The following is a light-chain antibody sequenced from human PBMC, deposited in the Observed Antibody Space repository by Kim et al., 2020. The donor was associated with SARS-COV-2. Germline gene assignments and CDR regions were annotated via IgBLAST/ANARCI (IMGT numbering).Light chain of an antibody. CDR3: QQYNSYPRT. Sequence: DIQMTQTPSTLSASVGDRVTITCRASQSITSWLAWYQQKPGKAPKLLIYKASSLHSGVPSRFSGSVSGTEFTLTISSLQPDDFATYYCQQYNSYPRTFGQGTKVDIK. CDR1: QSITSW. J-gene: IGKJ1*01. V-gene: IGKV1-5*03. CDR2: KAS.